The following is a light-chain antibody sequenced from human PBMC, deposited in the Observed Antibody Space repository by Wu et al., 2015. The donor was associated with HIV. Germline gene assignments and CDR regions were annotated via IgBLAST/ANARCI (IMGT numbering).Light chain of an antibody. CDR2: GAS. V-gene: IGKV3-20*01. J-gene: IGKJ2*03. CDR1: QSVSSSY. CDR3: QQYGTSPVS. Sequence: EIVLTQSPGTLSLSPGDRATLSCRASQSVSSSYLAWYQQKPGQAPRLLIYGASTRAAGIPDRFSGGGSETDFTLTISRLEPEDFAVYYCQQYGTSPVSFGQGTKLEIK.